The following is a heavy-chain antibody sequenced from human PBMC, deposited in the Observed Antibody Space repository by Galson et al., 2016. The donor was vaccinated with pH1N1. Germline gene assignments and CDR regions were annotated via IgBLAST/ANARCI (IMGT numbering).Heavy chain of an antibody. V-gene: IGHV3-7*01. J-gene: IGHJ5*02. CDR2: IYQDGSEK. D-gene: IGHD6-13*01. Sequence: SLRLSCAASGFTFSRYWMSWVRQAPGKGLEWVASIYQDGSEKYYVDSVKGRFSISRDNAENSLFLQMNSLRAEDTAVYYCVRGVGIAAAAWGQGTLVTVSS. CDR3: VRGVGIAAAA. CDR1: GFTFSRYW.